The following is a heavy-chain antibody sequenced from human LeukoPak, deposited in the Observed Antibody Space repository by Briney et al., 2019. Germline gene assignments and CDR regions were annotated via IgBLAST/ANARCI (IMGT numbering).Heavy chain of an antibody. V-gene: IGHV4-34*01. CDR2: INHSGST. Sequence: PSETLSLTCAVYGGSFSGYYWSWIRQPPGKGLEWIGEINHSGSTNYNPSLKSRVTISVDTSKNQFSLKLSSVTAADTAVYYCARGVVGGSYYWFDPWGQGTLVTVSS. J-gene: IGHJ5*02. CDR1: GGSFSGYY. D-gene: IGHD1-26*01. CDR3: ARGVVGGSYYWFDP.